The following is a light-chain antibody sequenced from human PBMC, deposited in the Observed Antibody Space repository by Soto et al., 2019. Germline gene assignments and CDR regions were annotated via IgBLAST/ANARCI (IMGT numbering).Light chain of an antibody. V-gene: IGKV1-8*01. CDR3: QQYYSYPHT. Sequence: AIRMTQSPSSFSASTGDRVTITCRASQGISSYLAWYQQKPGKAPKLLLYAASTLQSGVPSRFSGSGSGTDFTLTISCLKSEDFATYYCQQYYSYPHTFGQGTKVEI. J-gene: IGKJ1*01. CDR1: QGISSY. CDR2: AAS.